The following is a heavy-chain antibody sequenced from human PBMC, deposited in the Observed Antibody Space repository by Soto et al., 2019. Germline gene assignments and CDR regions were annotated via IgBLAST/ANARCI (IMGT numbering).Heavy chain of an antibody. CDR3: ASGWGGYSGYEPGYYYGMDV. CDR2: IWYDGSNK. D-gene: IGHD5-12*01. Sequence: GGSLRLSCAASGFTFSSYGMHWVRQAPRKGLEWVAVIWYDGSNKYYADSVKGRFTISRDNSKNTLYLQMNSLRAEDTAVYYCASGWGGYSGYEPGYYYGMDVWGQGTTVTVSS. V-gene: IGHV3-33*01. J-gene: IGHJ6*02. CDR1: GFTFSSYG.